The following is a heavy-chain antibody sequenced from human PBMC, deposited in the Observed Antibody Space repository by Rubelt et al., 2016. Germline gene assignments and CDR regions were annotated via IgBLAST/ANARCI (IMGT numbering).Heavy chain of an antibody. J-gene: IGHJ2*01. Sequence: QVQLVQSGAEVKKPGASVKVSCKASGYTFTSYGISWVRQAPGQGLEWIGWISAYTGNTNYAQKYQGRVTMTTESATSTAYLELRIRGSDDTAVYYCARDRIRIAARQGWYFDLWGRGTLVTVSS. D-gene: IGHD6-6*01. CDR1: GYTFTSYG. CDR3: ARDRIRIAARQGWYFDL. V-gene: IGHV1-18*01. CDR2: ISAYTGNT.